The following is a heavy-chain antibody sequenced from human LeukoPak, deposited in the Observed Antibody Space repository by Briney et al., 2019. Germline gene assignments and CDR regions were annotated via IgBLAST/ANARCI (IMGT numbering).Heavy chain of an antibody. Sequence: PGGSLRLSCAASGFTSSRYWMHWVRQAPGKGLMWVSRINSDGSSTSYADSVKGRFTISRDNAKNTMYLQMNSLRAEDTAVYYCARGADTGYSSDCWGQGTLVTVSS. D-gene: IGHD3-9*01. CDR2: INSDGSST. J-gene: IGHJ4*02. CDR3: ARGADTGYSSDC. CDR1: GFTSSRYW. V-gene: IGHV3-74*01.